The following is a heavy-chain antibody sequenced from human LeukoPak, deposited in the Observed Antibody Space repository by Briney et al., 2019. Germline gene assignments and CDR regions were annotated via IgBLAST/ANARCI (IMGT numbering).Heavy chain of an antibody. J-gene: IGHJ4*02. CDR1: GGSISPFY. Sequence: SETLSLTCIVSGGSISPFYWSWIRHLPGKGLEWIGEINHSGSTNYNPSLKSRVTISVDTSKNQFSLKLSSVTAADTAVYYCARETASGYSSGSLDYWGQGTLVTVSS. CDR2: INHSGST. V-gene: IGHV4-34*01. CDR3: ARETASGYSSGSLDY. D-gene: IGHD6-19*01.